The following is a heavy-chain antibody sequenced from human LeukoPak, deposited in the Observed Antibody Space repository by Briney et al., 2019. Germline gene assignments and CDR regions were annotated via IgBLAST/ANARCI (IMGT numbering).Heavy chain of an antibody. J-gene: IGHJ5*02. V-gene: IGHV4-34*01. D-gene: IGHD3-10*01. CDR1: GGSFSGYY. CDR3: ARGERGLWFGELSWFDP. Sequence: SETLSLTCAVYGGSFSGYYWSWIRQPPGKGLEWIGEINHSGSTNYNPSLKSRVTISVDTSKNQFSLKLSSVTAADTAVYYCARGERGLWFGELSWFDPWGQGTLVTVSS. CDR2: INHSGST.